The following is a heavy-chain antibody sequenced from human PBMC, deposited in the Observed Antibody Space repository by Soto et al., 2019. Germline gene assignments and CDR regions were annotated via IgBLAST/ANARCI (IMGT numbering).Heavy chain of an antibody. CDR1: GLAFRQTW. Sequence: EVQLVESGGGLVKVGGSLRLSCVASGLAFRQTWMSWVRQAPGKGLEWIARIDSKNDGGAIDYTAPVKGRFTISRDDSKDTVYLQMNSLKAEDTAVYYFTTDPRYCGQGTLVTVAS. CDR2: IDSKNDGGAI. CDR3: TTDPRY. V-gene: IGHV3-15*04. J-gene: IGHJ4*02.